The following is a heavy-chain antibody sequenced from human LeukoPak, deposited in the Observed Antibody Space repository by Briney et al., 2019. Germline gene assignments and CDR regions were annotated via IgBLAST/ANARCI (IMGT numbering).Heavy chain of an antibody. CDR3: ARDYGDYLFDY. J-gene: IGHJ4*02. CDR1: GYTFTNYY. Sequence: GASVKVSCKASGYTFTNYYMHWVRQAPGQGLEWMGGIIPIFATANYAQKFQGRVTITADESTSTAYMELSSLRSEDTAVYYCARDYGDYLFDYWGQGTLVTVSS. V-gene: IGHV1-69*13. D-gene: IGHD4-17*01. CDR2: IIPIFATA.